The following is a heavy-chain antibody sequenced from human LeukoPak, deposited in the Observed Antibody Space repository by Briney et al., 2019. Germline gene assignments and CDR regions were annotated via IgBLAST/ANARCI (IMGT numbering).Heavy chain of an antibody. D-gene: IGHD1-1*01. CDR1: GGSISSYY. J-gene: IGHJ4*02. Sequence: SETLSLTCTVSGGSISSYYWSWIRQPPGKGLEYIGYIYYSGSTNYNPSLKGRVTMSVDTSKNQFSLKLSSVTAADTAVYYCAREGAWGYYWYYFDYWGQGTLVTVSS. CDR2: IYYSGST. V-gene: IGHV4-59*12. CDR3: AREGAWGYYWYYFDY.